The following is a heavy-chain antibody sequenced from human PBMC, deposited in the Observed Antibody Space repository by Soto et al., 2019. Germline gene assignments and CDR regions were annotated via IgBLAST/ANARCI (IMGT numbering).Heavy chain of an antibody. CDR1: GGSFSGYY. CDR3: ARGFDY. V-gene: IGHV4-34*01. Sequence: SETLSLTCAVYGGSFSGYYWSWIRQPPGKGLEWIGEINHSGSTNYNPSIKSRVTISVDTSKNQFSMKLSSVTAADTAVYYCARGFDYWGQGTLVTVSS. J-gene: IGHJ4*02. CDR2: INHSGST.